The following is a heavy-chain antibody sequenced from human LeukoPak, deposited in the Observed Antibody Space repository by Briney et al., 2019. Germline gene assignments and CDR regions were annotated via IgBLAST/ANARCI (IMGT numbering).Heavy chain of an antibody. Sequence: GGSLGLSCAASGLTFSSHWMHWVRQAPGKGLVWVSRITNDGSSTTYADSVKGRFTISRDNAKNMLYLQVNSLRAEDTAVYYCATQQGGNPVYWGQGTLVTVSS. D-gene: IGHD1-14*01. CDR1: GLTFSSHW. V-gene: IGHV3-74*01. CDR3: ATQQGGNPVY. J-gene: IGHJ4*02. CDR2: ITNDGSST.